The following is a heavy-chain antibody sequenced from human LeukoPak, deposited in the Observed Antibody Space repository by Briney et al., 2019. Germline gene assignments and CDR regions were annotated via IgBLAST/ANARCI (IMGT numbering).Heavy chain of an antibody. J-gene: IGHJ5*02. CDR1: GFTVSSNY. Sequence: GGSLRLSCAASGFTVSSNYMSWVRQAPGKGLEWVSVIYSGGSTYYADSVKGRFTISRDNSKNTLYLQMNSLRAEDTAVYYCARVPYYYGSGSYFGWFDPWGHGTLVTVSS. CDR3: ARVPYYYGSGSYFGWFDP. D-gene: IGHD3-10*01. V-gene: IGHV3-66*01. CDR2: IYSGGST.